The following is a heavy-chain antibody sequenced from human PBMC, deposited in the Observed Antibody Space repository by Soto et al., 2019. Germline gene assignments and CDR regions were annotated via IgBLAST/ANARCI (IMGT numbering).Heavy chain of an antibody. J-gene: IGHJ5*02. CDR1: GGSISSGDYY. CDR3: ASVTRYCTGGGCHPNWFDP. Sequence: QVQLQESGPGLVMPSQTLSLTCTVSGGSISSGDYYWSWIRQPPGKGLEWIGCIFYTGSTYYNPTLKSRITISVHTDKSQFSMKLTSVTAADTAVYYCASVTRYCTGGGCHPNWFDPWGQGTLVTVSS. V-gene: IGHV4-30-4*01. D-gene: IGHD2-8*02. CDR2: IFYTGST.